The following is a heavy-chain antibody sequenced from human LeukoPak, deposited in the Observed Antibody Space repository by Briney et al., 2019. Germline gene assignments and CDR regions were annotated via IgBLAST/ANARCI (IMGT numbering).Heavy chain of an antibody. Sequence: GASVKVSCKASGYIFTDYYMHWVRQATGQGLEWMGWMNPNSGNTGYAQKFQGRVTMTRNTSISTAYMELSSLRSEDTAVYYCARGLTGGHDYWGQGTLVTVSS. CDR1: GYIFTDYY. V-gene: IGHV1-8*02. CDR3: ARGLTGGHDY. D-gene: IGHD3-16*01. J-gene: IGHJ4*02. CDR2: MNPNSGNT.